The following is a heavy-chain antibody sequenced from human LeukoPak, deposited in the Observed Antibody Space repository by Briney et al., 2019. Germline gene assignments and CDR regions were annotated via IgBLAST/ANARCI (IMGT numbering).Heavy chain of an antibody. CDR1: GGSITSSNYY. Sequence: SETLSLTCTVSGGSITSSNYYWGWIRQPPGKGLEWIGSISSSGSAFYNSPLKSRVTIFRDTSKNQFSLKLSSVTDADTAVYYCARGSEGVFDYWGQGTLVTVSS. CDR2: ISSSGSA. V-gene: IGHV4-39*07. CDR3: ARGSEGVFDY. J-gene: IGHJ4*02. D-gene: IGHD3-16*01.